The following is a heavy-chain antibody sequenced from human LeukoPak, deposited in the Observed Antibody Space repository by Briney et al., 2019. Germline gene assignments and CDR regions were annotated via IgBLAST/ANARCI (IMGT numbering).Heavy chain of an antibody. CDR3: ARDHKTLFETESMDY. CDR2: ISYDGSNK. D-gene: IGHD2/OR15-2a*01. J-gene: IGHJ4*02. Sequence: GGSLGLSCAASGFTFSSYAMHWVRQAPGKGLEWVAVISYDGSNKYYADSVKGRFTISRDNSKNTLYLQMNSLRAEDTAVYYCARDHKTLFETESMDYWGQGTLVTVSS. CDR1: GFTFSSYA. V-gene: IGHV3-30-3*01.